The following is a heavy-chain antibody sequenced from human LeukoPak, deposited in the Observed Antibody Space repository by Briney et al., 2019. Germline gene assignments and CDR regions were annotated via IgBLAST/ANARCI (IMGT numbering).Heavy chain of an antibody. D-gene: IGHD6-19*01. J-gene: IGHJ4*02. V-gene: IGHV5-51*01. CDR3: ARTDSSGWGVGKPFDY. CDR1: GYNFTNYY. Sequence: PGESLKISCKGSGYNFTNYYIAWVRQMPGKGLEWMGIIYPSDSDTTYSPSFQGQVTISADKSISTAYLQWSSLKASDTAMYYCARTDSSGWGVGKPFDYWGQGTLVTVPS. CDR2: IYPSDSDT.